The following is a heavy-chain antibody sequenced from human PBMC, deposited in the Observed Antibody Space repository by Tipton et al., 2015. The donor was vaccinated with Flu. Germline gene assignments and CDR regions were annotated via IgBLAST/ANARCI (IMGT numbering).Heavy chain of an antibody. J-gene: IGHJ4*02. CDR3: ARRGSSGWSFFFDY. CDR2: FYHNGGT. Sequence: TLSLTCAVSGYSISSGYYWGWIRQSPGKGLEWIGSFYHNGGTYYNPSLKSRVTISVDTSKNQFSLNLSSATAADTAVYYCARRGSSGWSFFFDYWGQGTLVTVSS. CDR1: GYSISSGYY. D-gene: IGHD6-19*01. V-gene: IGHV4-38-2*01.